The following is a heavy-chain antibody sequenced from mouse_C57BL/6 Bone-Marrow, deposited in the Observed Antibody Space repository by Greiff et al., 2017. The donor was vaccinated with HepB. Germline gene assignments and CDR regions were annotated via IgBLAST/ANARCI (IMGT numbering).Heavy chain of an antibody. D-gene: IGHD2-4*01. CDR1: GYTFTSYG. Sequence: QVQLQQSGAELARPGASVKLSCKASGYTFTSYGISWVKQSTVQGLEWIGEIYPRSGNTYYNEKFKGKATLTADKSSRTAYMELRSLTSEDSAVYFCARFDYGEGAWFAYWGQGTLVTVSA. CDR2: IYPRSGNT. V-gene: IGHV1-81*01. J-gene: IGHJ3*01. CDR3: ARFDYGEGAWFAY.